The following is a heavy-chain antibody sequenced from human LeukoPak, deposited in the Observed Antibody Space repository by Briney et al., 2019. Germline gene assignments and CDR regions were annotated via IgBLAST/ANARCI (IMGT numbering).Heavy chain of an antibody. J-gene: IGHJ6*04. CDR2: ISSSGSTI. V-gene: IGHV3-48*03. CDR3: AELGITMIGGV. Sequence: PGGSLRLSCAASGFTFSSYEMNWVRQAPGKGLEWVSYISSSGSTIYYADSVKGRFTISRDNSKNSLYLQMNSLKAEDTAVYYCAELGITMIGGVWGKGTTVTMSS. CDR1: GFTFSSYE. D-gene: IGHD3-10*02.